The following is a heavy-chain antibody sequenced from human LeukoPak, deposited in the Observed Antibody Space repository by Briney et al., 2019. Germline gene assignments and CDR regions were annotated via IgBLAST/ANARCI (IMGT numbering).Heavy chain of an antibody. Sequence: GGSLRLSCAASGFTFSSYGMHWVRQAPGKGLEWVAFIRYDGSNKYYADSVKGRFTISRDNSKNTLYLQMNSLRAEDTAVYYCAKRDETSTSFPNYFDYWGQGTLVTVSS. CDR1: GFTFSSYG. CDR3: AKRDETSTSFPNYFDY. CDR2: IRYDGSNK. J-gene: IGHJ4*02. D-gene: IGHD2-2*01. V-gene: IGHV3-30*02.